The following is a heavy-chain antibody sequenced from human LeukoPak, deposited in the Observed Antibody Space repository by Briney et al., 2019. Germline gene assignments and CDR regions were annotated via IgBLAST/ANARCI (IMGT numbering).Heavy chain of an antibody. Sequence: GASVKVSCKASGYTFTSYAVNWVRPAPGQGLEWMGWINTNTGNPTYAQGFTGRFVFSLDTSVSTAYLQISSLKAEDTAVFYCARDGSLEAVSWFDPWGQGTLVTVSS. V-gene: IGHV7-4-1*02. CDR2: INTNTGNP. J-gene: IGHJ5*02. CDR3: ARDGSLEAVSWFDP. CDR1: GYTFTSYA. D-gene: IGHD1-1*01.